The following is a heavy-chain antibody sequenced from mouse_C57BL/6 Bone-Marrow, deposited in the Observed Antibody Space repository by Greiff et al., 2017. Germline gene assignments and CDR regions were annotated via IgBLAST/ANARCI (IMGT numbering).Heavy chain of an antibody. CDR3: AREGRRPYYYDY. CDR1: GYTFTSYW. Sequence: VQLQQPGAELVKPGASVKLSCKASGYTFTSYWMHWVKQRPGQGLEWIGMIHPNSGSTNYNEKFKSKATLTVDKSSSTAYMQLSSLTSEDSSVYYGAREGRRPYYYDYWGQGTTLTVSS. D-gene: IGHD2-14*01. J-gene: IGHJ2*01. V-gene: IGHV1-64*01. CDR2: IHPNSGST.